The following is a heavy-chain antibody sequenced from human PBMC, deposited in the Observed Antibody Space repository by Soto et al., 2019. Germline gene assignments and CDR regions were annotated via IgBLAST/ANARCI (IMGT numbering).Heavy chain of an antibody. J-gene: IGHJ3*02. D-gene: IGHD1-26*01. V-gene: IGHV3-64*04. CDR2: IYSGGST. Sequence: PGGSLRLSCSASGFTFSSYAMHWVRQAPGKGLEYVSAIYSGGSTDYADSVKGRFTISRHSSKNTLYLQMNSLRADDTAVYYCARGRITWELRDAFDIWGQGTMVTVSS. CDR3: ARGRITWELRDAFDI. CDR1: GFTFSSYA.